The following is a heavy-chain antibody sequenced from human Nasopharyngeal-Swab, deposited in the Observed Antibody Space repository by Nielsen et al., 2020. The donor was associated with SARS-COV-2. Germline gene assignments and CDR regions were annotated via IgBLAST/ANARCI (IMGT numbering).Heavy chain of an antibody. Sequence: GESLKISCAASGFTFSSYGMNWVRQAPGKGLEWVAVISYDGSNKYYADSVKGRFTISRDNSKNTLYLQMNSLRAEDTAVYYCARGSGSYKEILFDYWGQGTLVTVSS. V-gene: IGHV3-30*03. J-gene: IGHJ4*02. CDR1: GFTFSSYG. CDR2: ISYDGSNK. D-gene: IGHD1-26*01. CDR3: ARGSGSYKEILFDY.